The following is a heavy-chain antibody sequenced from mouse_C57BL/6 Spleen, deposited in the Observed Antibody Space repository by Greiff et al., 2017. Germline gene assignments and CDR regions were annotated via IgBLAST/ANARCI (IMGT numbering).Heavy chain of an antibody. V-gene: IGHV1-80*01. CDR1: GYAFSSYW. CDR2: IYPGDGDT. CDR3: ARDYYGSAWFAY. Sequence: VQLQQSGAELVKPGASVKISCKASGYAFSSYWMNWVKQRPGKGLEWIGQIYPGDGDTNYNGKFTGKATLTADKSSSTAYMQLSSLTAEDSAVYFCARDYYGSAWFAYWGQGTLVTVSA. D-gene: IGHD1-1*01. J-gene: IGHJ3*01.